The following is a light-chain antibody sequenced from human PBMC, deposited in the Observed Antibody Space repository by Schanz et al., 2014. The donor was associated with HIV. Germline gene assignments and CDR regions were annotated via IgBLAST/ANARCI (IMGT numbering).Light chain of an antibody. J-gene: IGLJ3*02. V-gene: IGLV1-44*01. CDR2: NTY. CDR3: ATWDASLNGGV. Sequence: QSVLTQPPSASGTPGQRVTISCSGSSSNFRSNAVNMPQQLPGTAPKLVIYNTYHRPSGVPDRFSGSQSGASASLAISGLQSEDEADFYCATWDASLNGGVGGGGTKLTVL. CDR1: SSNFRSNA.